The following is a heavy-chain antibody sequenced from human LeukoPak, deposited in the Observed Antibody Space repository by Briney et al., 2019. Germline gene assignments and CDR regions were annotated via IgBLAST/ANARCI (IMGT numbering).Heavy chain of an antibody. D-gene: IGHD3-3*01. CDR1: GYTFTSYY. Sequence: GASVKVSCKASGYTFTSYYMHWVRQAPGQGLEWMGIINPSGGSTSYAQKFQGRVTMTRDTSTSTVYMELSSLRSEDTAVYYCARDLSSDFWSGLAPYFDYWGRGTLVTVSS. CDR3: ARDLSSDFWSGLAPYFDY. J-gene: IGHJ4*02. CDR2: INPSGGST. V-gene: IGHV1-46*01.